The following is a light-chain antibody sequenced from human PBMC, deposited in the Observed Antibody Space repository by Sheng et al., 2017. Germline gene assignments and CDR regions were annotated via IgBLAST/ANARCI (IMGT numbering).Light chain of an antibody. CDR2: GAS. CDR1: QSVSSSR. CDR3: QQYGNSPFT. J-gene: IGKJ2*01. V-gene: IGKV3-20*01. Sequence: EIVLTQSPATLSLSPGERATLSCRASQSVSSSRLAWYQQTPGQAPRLLIYGASKRATGIPDRFSGTGSGTDFTLTITGLEPEDIAVYYCQQYGNSPFTFGQGTRLEI.